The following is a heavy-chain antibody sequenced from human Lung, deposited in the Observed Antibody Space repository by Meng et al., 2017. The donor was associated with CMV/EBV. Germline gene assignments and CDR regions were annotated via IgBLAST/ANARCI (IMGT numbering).Heavy chain of an antibody. J-gene: IGHJ4*02. V-gene: IGHV2-5*01. CDR1: GFSFSTSGVA. Sequence: SGPTLVKPPHTRTLTCIFPGFSFSTSGVAVGWIRQPTGKALEWLAPVYSNDDKRYRPSLKSSLTITEDNSKNQVFLTMSNMDPVDTAAYYCSHRMEYDSASYYWGQGTLVTVSS. CDR2: VYSNDDK. CDR3: SHRMEYDSASYY. D-gene: IGHD3-22*01.